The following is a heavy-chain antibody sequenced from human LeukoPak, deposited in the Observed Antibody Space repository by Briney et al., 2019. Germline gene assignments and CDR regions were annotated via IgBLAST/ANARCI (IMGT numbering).Heavy chain of an antibody. CDR3: AGGPPPALGDY. CDR2: IYYSGST. D-gene: IGHD1-26*01. Sequence: SETLSLTCTVSGGSISSYYWSWIRQPPGKGLEWIGYIYYSGSTNYNPSLKSRVTISVDTSKNQFSLKLSSVTAADTAVYYCAGGPPPALGDYWGQGTLVTVSS. V-gene: IGHV4-59*01. CDR1: GGSISSYY. J-gene: IGHJ4*02.